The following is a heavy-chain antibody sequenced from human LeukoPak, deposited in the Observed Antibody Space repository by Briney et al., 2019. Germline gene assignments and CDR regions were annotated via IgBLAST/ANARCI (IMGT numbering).Heavy chain of an antibody. CDR1: GGSISSYY. D-gene: IGHD3-10*01. CDR3: ARGKGYYYGSGSSR. CDR2: IYYSGST. Sequence: SETLSLTCTVSGGSISSYYWSWIRQPPGKGLEWIGYIYYSGSTNYNPSLKSRVTISVDTSKNQFSLKLSSVTAADTAVYYCARGKGYYYGSGSSRWGQGTLVTVSS. J-gene: IGHJ4*02. V-gene: IGHV4-59*12.